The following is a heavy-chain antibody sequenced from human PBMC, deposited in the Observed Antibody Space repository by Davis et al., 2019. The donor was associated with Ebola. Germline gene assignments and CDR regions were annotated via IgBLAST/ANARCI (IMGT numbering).Heavy chain of an antibody. CDR2: ISSSGSTI. CDR1: GFTFSSYE. Sequence: GESLKISCAASGFTFSSYEMNWVRQAPGKGLEWVSYISSSGSTIYYADSVKGRFTISRDNAKNSLYLQMNSLRAEDTAVYYCARALVERLLEWMNYYYYYGMDVWGQGTTVTVSS. V-gene: IGHV3-48*03. D-gene: IGHD3-3*01. J-gene: IGHJ6*02. CDR3: ARALVERLLEWMNYYYYYGMDV.